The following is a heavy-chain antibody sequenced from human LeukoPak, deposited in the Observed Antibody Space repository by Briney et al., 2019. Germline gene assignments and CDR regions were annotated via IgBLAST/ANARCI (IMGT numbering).Heavy chain of an antibody. CDR2: VGGSGGST. V-gene: IGHV3-23*01. J-gene: IGHJ4*02. D-gene: IGHD1-26*01. CDR3: ARDTVGATDY. CDR1: GFTFDTYA. Sequence: GGSLRLSCAASGFTFDTYALSWVRLAPGKGLEWVSGVGGSGGSTYYADSVKGRFTISRDNAKNSLYLQMNSLRAEDTALYYCARDTVGATDYWGQGTLVTVSS.